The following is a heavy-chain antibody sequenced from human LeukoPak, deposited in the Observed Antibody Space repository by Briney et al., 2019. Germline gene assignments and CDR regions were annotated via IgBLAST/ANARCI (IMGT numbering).Heavy chain of an antibody. Sequence: PSETLSLTCTVSGGSISSYYWSWIRQPPGKGLEWIGYIYYSGSTNYNPSLKSRVTISVDTSKNQFSLKLSSVTAADTAVYYCARLHKKWLAPDYWGQGTLVTVSS. CDR1: GGSISSYY. J-gene: IGHJ4*02. CDR2: IYYSGST. V-gene: IGHV4-59*08. CDR3: ARLHKKWLAPDY. D-gene: IGHD6-19*01.